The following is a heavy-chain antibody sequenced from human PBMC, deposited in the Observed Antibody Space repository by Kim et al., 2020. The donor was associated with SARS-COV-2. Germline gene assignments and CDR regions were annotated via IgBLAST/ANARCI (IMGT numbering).Heavy chain of an antibody. J-gene: IGHJ5*02. CDR2: IYHSGTS. D-gene: IGHD3-10*01. CDR3: ARFGPGGFDP. CDR1: NDSITTFF. V-gene: IGHV4-59*01. Sequence: SETLSLTCTVSNDSITTFFWGWIRQPPGKGPEFIAYIYHSGTSNYNPSLKSRVTISVDTSKNQFSLRLTSVTAADTAVYYFARFGPGGFDPWGQGTLVIV.